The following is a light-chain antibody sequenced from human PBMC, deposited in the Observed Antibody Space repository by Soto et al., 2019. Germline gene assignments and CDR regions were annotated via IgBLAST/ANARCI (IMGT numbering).Light chain of an antibody. J-gene: IGLJ2*01. CDR1: SSDVGSYNL. CDR2: EGS. Sequence: QSALTQPASVSGSPGHSITISCTGTSSDVGSYNLVSWYQQHPGKAPKLMIYEGSKRPSGVSNRFSGSKSGNTASLTISGLQAEDEADYYCCSYAGSSTLVFGGGTKVTVL. CDR3: CSYAGSSTLV. V-gene: IGLV2-23*01.